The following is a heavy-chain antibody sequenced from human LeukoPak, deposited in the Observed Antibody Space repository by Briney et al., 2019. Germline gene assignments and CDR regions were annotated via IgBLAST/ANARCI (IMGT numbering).Heavy chain of an antibody. Sequence: GRSLRLSCAASGFTFSSYAMHWVRQAPGKGLEWVALISYDGSNKYYAGSVKGRFTISRDNSKNTLYLQMNSLRAEDTAVYYCARGSSYDFWSGYYTGGWLDPWGQGTLVTVSS. D-gene: IGHD3-3*01. CDR1: GFTFSSYA. CDR2: ISYDGSNK. CDR3: ARGSSYDFWSGYYTGGWLDP. V-gene: IGHV3-30-3*01. J-gene: IGHJ5*02.